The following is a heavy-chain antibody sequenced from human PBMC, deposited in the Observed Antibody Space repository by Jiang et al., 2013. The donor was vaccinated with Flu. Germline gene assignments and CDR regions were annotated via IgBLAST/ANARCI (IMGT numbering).Heavy chain of an antibody. Sequence: SVKVSCKASGYTFTSYGISWVRQAPGQGLEWMGWISAYNGNTNYAQKLQGRVTMTTDTSTSTAYMELRSLRSDDTAVYYCAREGYCSGGSCHRHFDYWGQGTLVTVSS. J-gene: IGHJ4*02. CDR1: GYTFTSYG. CDR3: AREGYCSGGSCHRHFDY. D-gene: IGHD2-15*01. V-gene: IGHV1-18*01. CDR2: ISAYNGNT.